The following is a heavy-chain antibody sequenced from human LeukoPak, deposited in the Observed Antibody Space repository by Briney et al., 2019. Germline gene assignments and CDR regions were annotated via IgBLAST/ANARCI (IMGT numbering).Heavy chain of an antibody. CDR3: ARERGLRFLEWLRNWFDP. CDR1: GGTFSSYA. D-gene: IGHD3-3*01. CDR2: IIPILGIA. Sequence: RASAKVSCKASGGTFSSYAISWVRQAPGQGLEWMGRIIPILGIANYAQKFQGRVTITADKSTSTAYMELSSLRSEDTAVYYCARERGLRFLEWLRNWFDPWGQGTLVTVSS. J-gene: IGHJ5*02. V-gene: IGHV1-69*04.